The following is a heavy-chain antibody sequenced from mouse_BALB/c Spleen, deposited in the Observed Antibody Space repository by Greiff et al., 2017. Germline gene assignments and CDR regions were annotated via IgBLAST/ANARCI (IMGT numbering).Heavy chain of an antibody. CDR2: IDPANGNT. D-gene: IGHD2-1*01. CDR1: GFNIKDTY. Sequence: EVHLVESGAELVKPGASVKLSCTASGFNIKDTYMHWVKQRPEQGLEWIGRIDPANGNTKYDPKFQGKATITADTSSNTAYLQLSSLTSEDTAVYYCARNYGNYFDVWGAGTTVTVSS. J-gene: IGHJ1*01. CDR3: ARNYGNYFDV. V-gene: IGHV14-3*02.